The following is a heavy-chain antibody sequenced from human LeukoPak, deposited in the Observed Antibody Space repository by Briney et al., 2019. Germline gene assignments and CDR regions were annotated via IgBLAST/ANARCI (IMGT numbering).Heavy chain of an antibody. J-gene: IGHJ4*02. CDR2: VSGEGTTM. CDR1: GFTFSSHE. CDR3: ARVWREVTRLPVFDH. Sequence: GGSLRLSCAASGFTFSSHEMNWVRQAPGKGLEWISYVSGEGTTMFYADSVKGRFTISRDNAKNSLYLQMSSLGAEDTAVYYCARVWREVTRLPVFDHWGLGTLVTVSS. V-gene: IGHV3-48*03. D-gene: IGHD4-17*01.